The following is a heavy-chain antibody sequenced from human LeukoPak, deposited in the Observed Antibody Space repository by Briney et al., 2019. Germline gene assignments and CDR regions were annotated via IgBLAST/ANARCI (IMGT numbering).Heavy chain of an antibody. D-gene: IGHD6-13*01. CDR1: GGSISNYY. J-gene: IGHJ5*02. Sequence: PSETLSLTCTVSGGSISNYYWSWIRQPPGKGLEWIGYIYYSGSTNYNPSLKSRVTISVDTSKNQFSLKVSSVTAADTAMYYCARHSSSLYSNWFDPWGQGTLVTVSP. CDR2: IYYSGST. CDR3: ARHSSSLYSNWFDP. V-gene: IGHV4-59*01.